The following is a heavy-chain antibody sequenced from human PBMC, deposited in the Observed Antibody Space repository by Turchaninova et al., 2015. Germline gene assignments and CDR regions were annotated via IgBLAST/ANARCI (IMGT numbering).Heavy chain of an antibody. CDR2: VNHSGST. Sequence: QVPLQQWGAGLLKPSETLSLTCAVYGGSFSGYHWSWIRQPPGKGLEWIGEVNHSGSTNYNPSLKSRVTISLDTSKNQFSLKLRSVTAADTAVYYCARDHTSTGVDYWGQGTLVTVSS. CDR3: ARDHTSTGVDY. CDR1: GGSFSGYH. J-gene: IGHJ4*02. V-gene: IGHV4-34*01. D-gene: IGHD1-1*01.